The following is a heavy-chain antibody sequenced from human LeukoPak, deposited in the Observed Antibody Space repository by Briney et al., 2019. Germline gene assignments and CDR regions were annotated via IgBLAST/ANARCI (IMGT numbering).Heavy chain of an antibody. Sequence: ASVKVSCKTSGELFNNKPVNWMRQAPGQGLEWVGVIIPIFNTPYYAQKFQGRVTITADESTSTAYMELSSLRSEDTAVYYCARAVAGLGWDYWGQGTLVTVSS. D-gene: IGHD6-19*01. V-gene: IGHV1-69*01. CDR3: ARAVAGLGWDY. CDR1: GELFNNKP. CDR2: IIPIFNTP. J-gene: IGHJ4*02.